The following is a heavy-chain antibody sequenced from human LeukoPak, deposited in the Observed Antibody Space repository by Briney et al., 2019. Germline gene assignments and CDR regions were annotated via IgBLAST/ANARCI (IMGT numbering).Heavy chain of an antibody. CDR1: GFTFSSYD. Sequence: GGSLRLSCAASGFTFSSYDMHWVRQATGKGLERVSAIGTAGDTYYPGSVKGRFTISRENAKNSLYLQMNSLRAGDTAVYYCARGSHSYYYGMDVWGQGTTVTVSS. CDR3: ARGSHSYYYGMDV. V-gene: IGHV3-13*01. J-gene: IGHJ6*02. CDR2: IGTAGDT.